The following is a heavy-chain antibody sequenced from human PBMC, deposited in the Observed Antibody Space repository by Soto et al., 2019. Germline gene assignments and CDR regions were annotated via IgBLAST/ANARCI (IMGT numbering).Heavy chain of an antibody. CDR3: ARAGLGYCTSTNCHPGFDI. D-gene: IGHD2-2*01. CDR1: GFTFSRYW. CDR2: IKQDGSEK. V-gene: IGHV3-7*04. J-gene: IGHJ3*02. Sequence: PGGSLRLSCAASGFTFSRYWMSWVRQAPGKGLEWVANIKQDGSEKYYVDSVKGRFTISRDNAKNSLYLQMNSLRAEDTAVYYCARAGLGYCTSTNCHPGFDIWGQGTMVTVSS.